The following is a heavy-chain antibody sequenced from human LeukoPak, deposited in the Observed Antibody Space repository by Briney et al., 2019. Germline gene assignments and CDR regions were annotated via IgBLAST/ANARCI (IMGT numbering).Heavy chain of an antibody. Sequence: PGGSLRLSCVASGFTFSSYAMSWVRQAPGKGLEWVSAISGSGGSTYYADSVKGRFTISRDNSKNTLYLQMNSLRAEDTAVYYCAKEGGNHSGYSRLYFDYWGQGTLVTVSS. CDR3: AKEGGNHSGYSRLYFDY. CDR1: GFTFSSYA. D-gene: IGHD3-22*01. CDR2: ISGSGGST. J-gene: IGHJ4*02. V-gene: IGHV3-23*01.